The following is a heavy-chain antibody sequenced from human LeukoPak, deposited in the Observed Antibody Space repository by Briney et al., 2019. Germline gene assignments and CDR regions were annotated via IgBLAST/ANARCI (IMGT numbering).Heavy chain of an antibody. J-gene: IGHJ5*02. D-gene: IGHD3-22*01. Sequence: GGSLRLSCAASGFMFSSYAMSWVRQAPGKGLEWVSGISGSGGSTYYADSVKGRFTISRDNSKNTLYLQMNSLRAEDTAVYYCANFRLDYYSSGYSKWFDPWGQGTLVTVSS. CDR1: GFMFSSYA. CDR2: ISGSGGST. CDR3: ANFRLDYYSSGYSKWFDP. V-gene: IGHV3-23*01.